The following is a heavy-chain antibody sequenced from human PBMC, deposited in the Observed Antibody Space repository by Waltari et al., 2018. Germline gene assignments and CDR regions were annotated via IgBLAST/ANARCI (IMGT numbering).Heavy chain of an antibody. V-gene: IGHV3-43D*03. Sequence: EVQLVESGGVVVQPGGSLRLSCAASGFTFDDYAMHWVRQAPGKGLEWVSLSSWDGGSTYYADSVKGRFTISRDNSKNSLNLQMNSLRAEDTALYYCAKDIHGDYGGIEYWGQGTLVTVSS. J-gene: IGHJ4*02. CDR1: GFTFDDYA. CDR3: AKDIHGDYGGIEY. CDR2: SSWDGGST. D-gene: IGHD4-17*01.